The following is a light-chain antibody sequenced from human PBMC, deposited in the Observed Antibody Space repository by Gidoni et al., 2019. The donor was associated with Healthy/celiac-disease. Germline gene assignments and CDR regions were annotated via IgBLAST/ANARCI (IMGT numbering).Light chain of an antibody. Sequence: DPVMTQSLVSLAVSLGERATINCKSSQSVLYSSNNKNYFAWYQQKPGQPPKLLIYWASTRESGVPDRFSGSGSGTDFTLTITSLQADDVAVYYCQQYYSTLETFGQGTKLEIK. CDR2: WAS. CDR3: QQYYSTLET. CDR1: QSVLYSSNNKNY. J-gene: IGKJ2*01. V-gene: IGKV4-1*01.